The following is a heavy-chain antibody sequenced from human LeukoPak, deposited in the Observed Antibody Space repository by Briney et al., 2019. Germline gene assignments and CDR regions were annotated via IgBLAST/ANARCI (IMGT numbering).Heavy chain of an antibody. Sequence: ASVKVSCKASGGTFSSYAISWVRQAPGQGLEWMGGIIPIFGTANYAQKFQGRVTITAGESTSTAYMELSSLRSEDTAVYYCASKTVLRFLEWLRTDYYYYGMDVWGQGTTVTVSS. CDR1: GGTFSSYA. J-gene: IGHJ6*02. CDR3: ASKTVLRFLEWLRTDYYYYGMDV. V-gene: IGHV1-69*13. CDR2: IIPIFGTA. D-gene: IGHD3-3*01.